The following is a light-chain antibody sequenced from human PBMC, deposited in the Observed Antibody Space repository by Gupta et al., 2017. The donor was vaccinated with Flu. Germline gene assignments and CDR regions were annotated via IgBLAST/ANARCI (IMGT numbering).Light chain of an antibody. CDR3: QKSFVVPFT. J-gene: IGKJ4*01. CDR1: QSIRCY. V-gene: IGKV1-39*01. Sequence: DIQMTQSPSSLSTSIGDRVTITCRAPQSIRCYVSWYQQKQGKAPKLLIYYVYNLQSGVPPRFIGSGAWGDFTLTISSLQPEDFATYYCQKSFVVPFTFGGGTKVEIK. CDR2: YVY.